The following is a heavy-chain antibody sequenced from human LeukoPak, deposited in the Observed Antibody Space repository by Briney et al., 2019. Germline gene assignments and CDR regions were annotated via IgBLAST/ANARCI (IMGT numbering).Heavy chain of an antibody. CDR1: SGSMRSSY. D-gene: IGHD3-3*01. Sequence: SETLSLTCTVSSGSMRSSYWSWIRQPPGKGLEWIGYVYYTGTTSYNPSLNSRVTISVDTSKNQFSLTLTSVTAADTAVYYCAREKFLGRLTRVLDTWGQGTLVTVSS. CDR2: VYYTGTT. J-gene: IGHJ5*02. CDR3: AREKFLGRLTRVLDT. V-gene: IGHV4-59*12.